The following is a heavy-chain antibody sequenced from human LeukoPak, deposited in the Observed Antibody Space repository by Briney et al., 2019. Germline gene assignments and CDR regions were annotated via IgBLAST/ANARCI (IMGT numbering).Heavy chain of an antibody. J-gene: IGHJ4*02. CDR1: GGSFSGYY. CDR2: INHSGST. D-gene: IGHD6-19*01. CDR3: ARGEYDSSGWSYYFDY. Sequence: KPSETLSLTCAVYGGSFSGYYWSWIRQPPGKGLEWIGEINHSGSTNYNPSLKSRVTISVDTSKNQFSLKLSSVTAADTAVYYCARGEYDSSGWSYYFDYWGQGTLVTVSS. V-gene: IGHV4-34*01.